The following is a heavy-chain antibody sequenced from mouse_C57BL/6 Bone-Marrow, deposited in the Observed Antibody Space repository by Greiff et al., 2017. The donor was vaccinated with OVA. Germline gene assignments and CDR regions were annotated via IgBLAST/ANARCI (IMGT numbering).Heavy chain of an antibody. CDR3: ASYGKDAMDY. CDR2: INPGSGGT. J-gene: IGHJ4*01. D-gene: IGHD2-1*01. CDR1: GYAFTNYL. Sequence: QVQLQQSGAELVRPGTSVKESCKASGYAFTNYLIEWVKQRPGQGLEWIGVINPGSGGTNYNEKFKGKATLTADKSSSTAYMQLSSLTSEDSAVYYCASYGKDAMDYWGQGTSVTVSS. V-gene: IGHV1-54*01.